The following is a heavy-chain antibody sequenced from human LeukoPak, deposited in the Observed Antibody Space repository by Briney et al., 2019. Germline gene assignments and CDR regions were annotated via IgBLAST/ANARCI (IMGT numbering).Heavy chain of an antibody. Sequence: SETLSLTCTVSGGSISSYYWSWIRQPAGKGLEWIGRIYTSGSTNYNPSLKSRITMSVDTSKNQFSLKLSSVTAADTAVYYCARDPTAVHYMDVWGKGTTVTVSS. CDR1: GGSISSYY. D-gene: IGHD6-25*01. CDR3: ARDPTAVHYMDV. J-gene: IGHJ6*03. CDR2: IYTSGST. V-gene: IGHV4-4*07.